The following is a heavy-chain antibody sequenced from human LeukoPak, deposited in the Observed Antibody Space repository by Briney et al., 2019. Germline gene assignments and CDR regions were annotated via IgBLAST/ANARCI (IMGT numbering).Heavy chain of an antibody. CDR1: TCTGHN. D-gene: IGHD3-22*01. CDR3: VVSVQAPAIPAFDC. V-gene: IGHV1-2*02. J-gene: IGHJ4*02. CDR2: INPTSGDI. Sequence: ASVKVSCKHTCTGHNIQWVRQAPGQRLEFVAWINPTSGDIKYAQKFQGRVTMTGDTSINTVYMELSSLTSDDAALYYCVVSVQAPAIPAFDCWGQGTPVTVSP.